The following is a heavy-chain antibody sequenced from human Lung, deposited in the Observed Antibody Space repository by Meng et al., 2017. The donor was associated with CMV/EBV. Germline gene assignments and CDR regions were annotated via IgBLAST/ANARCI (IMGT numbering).Heavy chain of an antibody. J-gene: IGHJ4*02. CDR1: GYTFTSYG. Sequence: ASXXVSXKASGYTFTSYGISWVRQAPGQGLEWMGWISAYNGNTNYAQKLQGRVTMTTDTSTSTAYMELRSLGSDDTDVYYCARNTYYYDSSGYYTDYWAQGTXVTVSS. CDR3: ARNTYYYDSSGYYTDY. V-gene: IGHV1-18*01. CDR2: ISAYNGNT. D-gene: IGHD3-22*01.